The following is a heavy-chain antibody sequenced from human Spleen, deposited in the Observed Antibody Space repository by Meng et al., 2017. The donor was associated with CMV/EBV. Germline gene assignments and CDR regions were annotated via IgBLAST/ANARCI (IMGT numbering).Heavy chain of an antibody. CDR2: ISGGGTTI. J-gene: IGHJ5*02. V-gene: IGHV3-11*01. D-gene: IGHD1-14*01. CDR1: GFAFSDYY. Sequence: SCAASGFAFSDYYRPWIRQAPGRGLEWISYISGGGTTIYYADSVKGRFTISRDNSKSSLYLQMNSLRAEDTAVYFCARAYNVPGWFDPWGQGTLVTVSS. CDR3: ARAYNVPGWFDP.